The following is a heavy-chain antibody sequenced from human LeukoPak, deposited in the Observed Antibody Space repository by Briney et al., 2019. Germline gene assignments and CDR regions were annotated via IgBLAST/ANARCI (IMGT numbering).Heavy chain of an antibody. CDR3: ARLRYYGMDV. Sequence: GGSLRLSCAASGFTFSGYWMSWVRQAPGKGREWVANINQDGSEKYSVDSVKGRFTISRDNAKNSRYLQMNSLRAEDTAVYYCARLRYYGMDVWGQGTTVTVSS. J-gene: IGHJ6*02. CDR2: INQDGSEK. CDR1: GFTFSGYW. V-gene: IGHV3-7*01.